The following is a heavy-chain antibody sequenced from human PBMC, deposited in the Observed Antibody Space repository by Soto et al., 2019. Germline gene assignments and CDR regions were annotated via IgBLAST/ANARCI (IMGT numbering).Heavy chain of an antibody. CDR3: SRVDPGETSPFDH. V-gene: IGHV1-46*03. CDR1: GYTLTELS. CDR2: INPFDGSR. D-gene: IGHD3-10*01. Sequence: ASVKVSCKVSGYTLTELSMHWVRQAPGQGLKWMGWINPFDGSRMFAQSFQGRVTMTRDTSTSTVYMEVSSLRSEDTAVYYCSRVDPGETSPFDHWGQGTLVTVSS. J-gene: IGHJ4*02.